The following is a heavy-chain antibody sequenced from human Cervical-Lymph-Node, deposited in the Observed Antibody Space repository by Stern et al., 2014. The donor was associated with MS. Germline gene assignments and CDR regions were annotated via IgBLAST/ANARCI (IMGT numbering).Heavy chain of an antibody. CDR2: ISYSGST. D-gene: IGHD3-10*01. J-gene: IGHJ4*02. CDR1: GGSISSGDYY. Sequence: VQLVESGPGLAKPSQTLSLTCTVSGGSISSGDYYWSWIRQPPVKGLEWIGYISYSGSTYYNPSLKSRVIISVDTSKNQFSLKLTSVTAADTAVYYCARVRGGGVLDYWGQGTLVTVSS. CDR3: ARVRGGGVLDY. V-gene: IGHV4-30-4*01.